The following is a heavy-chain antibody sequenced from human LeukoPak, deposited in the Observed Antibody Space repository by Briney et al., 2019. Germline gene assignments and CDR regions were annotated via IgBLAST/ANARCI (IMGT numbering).Heavy chain of an antibody. Sequence: ASVKGSCKASGYTFTTYAMHWVRQAPGQRREWMGWINAGNGNTKYSQKFQGRVTITRDTSASTAYMELSSLRSEDTAVYYCAGGTTGTTGNYWGQGTLVTVSS. CDR1: GYTFTTYA. D-gene: IGHD1-1*01. CDR2: INAGNGNT. CDR3: AGGTTGTTGNY. V-gene: IGHV1-3*01. J-gene: IGHJ4*02.